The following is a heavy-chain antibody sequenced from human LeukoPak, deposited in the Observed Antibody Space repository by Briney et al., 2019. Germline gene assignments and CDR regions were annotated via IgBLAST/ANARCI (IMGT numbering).Heavy chain of an antibody. Sequence: GESLEISCKGSGYRFTSYWIGWVRQMPGKGLEWMGIIYPGDSDSRYSPSFQGQVTISADKSTSTAYLQWSSLKASDTAMYYCARRDSSGYYYFDYWGQGTLVTVSS. D-gene: IGHD3-22*01. J-gene: IGHJ4*02. CDR2: IYPGDSDS. V-gene: IGHV5-51*01. CDR1: GYRFTSYW. CDR3: ARRDSSGYYYFDY.